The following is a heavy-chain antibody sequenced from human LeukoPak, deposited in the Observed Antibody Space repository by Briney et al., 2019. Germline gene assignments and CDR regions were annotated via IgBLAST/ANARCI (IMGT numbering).Heavy chain of an antibody. CDR2: ISAYNGNT. CDR3: ARVGLREYNWNDGEDY. J-gene: IGHJ4*02. Sequence: ASVKVSCKASGYTFTSYGISWVRQAPGQGLEWMGWISAYNGNTNYAQKLLGRVTMTTDTSTSTAYMELRSLRSDDTAVYYCARVGLREYNWNDGEDYWGQGTLVTVSS. CDR1: GYTFTSYG. D-gene: IGHD1-20*01. V-gene: IGHV1-18*01.